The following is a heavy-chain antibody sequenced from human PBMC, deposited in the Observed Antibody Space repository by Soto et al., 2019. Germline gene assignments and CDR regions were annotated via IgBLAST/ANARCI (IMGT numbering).Heavy chain of an antibody. Sequence: GGSLRLSCAAPGFTFSSYDMYWVRQATGKGLEWVSAIGTAGDTYYPGSVKGRFTISRENAKNTLYLQMNSLRAEDTAVYYCARDHCSSTSCYLVYWGQGTLVTVSS. CDR3: ARDHCSSTSCYLVY. J-gene: IGHJ4*02. CDR2: IGTAGDT. CDR1: GFTFSSYD. V-gene: IGHV3-13*04. D-gene: IGHD2-2*01.